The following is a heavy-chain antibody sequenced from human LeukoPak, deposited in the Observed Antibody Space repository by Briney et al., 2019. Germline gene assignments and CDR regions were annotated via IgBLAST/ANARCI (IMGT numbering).Heavy chain of an antibody. D-gene: IGHD6-13*01. V-gene: IGHV1-69*04. Sequence: SVKVSCTASGATFSSYAPSWVRQSPGHGLEWMGRIIPILGIANYAQKFKGRVTITADKSTSTAYMELSSLRSEDTAVYYGARSSSSWLGYYFDYWGQGTLVTVSS. CDR2: IIPILGIA. CDR3: ARSSSSWLGYYFDY. J-gene: IGHJ4*02. CDR1: GATFSSYA.